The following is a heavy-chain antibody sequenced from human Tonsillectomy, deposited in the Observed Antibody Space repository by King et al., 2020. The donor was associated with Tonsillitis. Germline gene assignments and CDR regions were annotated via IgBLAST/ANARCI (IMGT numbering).Heavy chain of an antibody. CDR1: GYSISNGYY. CDR3: ARSDYRLDDLDS. CDR2: INHSGST. V-gene: IGHV4-38-2*02. Sequence: LQLQESGPGLVKPSETLSLICTVSGYSISNGYYWGWVRQPPGKGLEWIGSINHSGSTHYNPSLKSRVTISVDTSKNQFSLNLTSVTAADTAVFYCARSDYRLDDLDSWGRGTLVTVSS. J-gene: IGHJ4*02. D-gene: IGHD3-16*02.